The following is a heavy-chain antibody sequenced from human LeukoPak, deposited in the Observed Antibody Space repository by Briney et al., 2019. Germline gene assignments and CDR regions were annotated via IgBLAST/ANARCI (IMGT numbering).Heavy chain of an antibody. CDR1: GFTFSSYG. CDR3: AKDLRPTMKNYYYYMDV. V-gene: IGHV3-30*02. CDR2: IRYDGSNK. J-gene: IGHJ6*03. Sequence: GGSLRLSCAASGFTFSSYGMHWVRQAPGKGLEGVAFIRYDGSNKYYADSVKGRFTISRDNSKNTLYLQMNSLRAEDTAVYYCAKDLRPTMKNYYYYMDVWGKGTTVTISS. D-gene: IGHD3-22*01.